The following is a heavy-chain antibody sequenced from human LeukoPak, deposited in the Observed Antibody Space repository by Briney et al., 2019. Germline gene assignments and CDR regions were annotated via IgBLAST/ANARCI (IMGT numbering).Heavy chain of an antibody. V-gene: IGHV1-24*01. CDR2: FDPEDGET. J-gene: IGHJ5*02. D-gene: IGHD2-2*01. CDR3: ATLTPRHCSCTSCYFLNRVAWFDP. Sequence: ASVKVSCKVSGYTLTELSMHWVRQAPGKGLEWMGGFDPEDGETIYAQKFQGRVTMTEDTSTDTAYMELSSLRSEDTAVYYCATLTPRHCSCTSCYFLNRVAWFDPWGQGTLVTVSS. CDR1: GYTLTELS.